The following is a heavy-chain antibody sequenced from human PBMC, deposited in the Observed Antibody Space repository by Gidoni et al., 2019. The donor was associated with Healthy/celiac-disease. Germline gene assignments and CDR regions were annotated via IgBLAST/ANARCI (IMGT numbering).Heavy chain of an antibody. CDR2: ISGSGGST. CDR1: GFTFSSYA. V-gene: IGHV3-23*01. J-gene: IGHJ4*02. Sequence: EVQLLESGGGLVQPGGSLRLSCAASGFTFSSYAMRWVRQAPGKGLEWVSAISGSGGSTYYADSVKGRFTISRDNSKNTLYLQMNSLRAEDTAVYYCAKSIVVVVAATVHWGQGTLVTVSS. CDR3: AKSIVVVVAATVH. D-gene: IGHD2-15*01.